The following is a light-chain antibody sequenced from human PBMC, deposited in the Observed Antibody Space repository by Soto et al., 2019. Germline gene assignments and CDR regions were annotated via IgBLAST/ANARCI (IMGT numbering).Light chain of an antibody. CDR2: EGS. J-gene: IGLJ2*01. CDR3: SSDAGRSTHLV. Sequence: QSALTQPASVSGSPGQSITISCTGVSNDVGSTNLVSWYQQHPGKAPKVIIYEGSKRPAGVSNRFSGSRPGNTASLTISGLQDVYEAHYDCSSDAGRSTHLVFGGGTQLTVL. CDR1: SNDVGSTNL. V-gene: IGLV2-23*01.